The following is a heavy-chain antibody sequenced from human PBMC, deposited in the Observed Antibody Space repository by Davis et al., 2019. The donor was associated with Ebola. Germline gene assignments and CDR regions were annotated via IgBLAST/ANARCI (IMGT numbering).Heavy chain of an antibody. J-gene: IGHJ5*02. CDR1: GFTFRTFW. CDR2: IYYAGST. Sequence: GSLRLSCAASGFTFRTFWMSWVRQAPGKGLEWIATIYYAGSTNYNPSPKSRVTISVDTSKNQFSLKLSSVTAADTAVYYCARVVLPHNWFDPWGQGTLVTVSS. D-gene: IGHD2-15*01. V-gene: IGHV4-4*02. CDR3: ARVVLPHNWFDP.